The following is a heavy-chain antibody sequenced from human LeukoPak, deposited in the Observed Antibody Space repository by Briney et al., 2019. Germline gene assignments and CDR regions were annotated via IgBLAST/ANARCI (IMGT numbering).Heavy chain of an antibody. CDR2: IYTSGST. J-gene: IGHJ4*02. CDR3: ARDRWGQDKYFGY. V-gene: IGHV4-61*02. D-gene: IGHD2-21*02. CDR1: GGSISRGSYY. Sequence: SETLSLTCTVSGGSISRGSYYWSWIRQPAGKGLEWIGRIYTSGSTNYNPSLKSRVTISVDTSKNQFSLKLSSVTAADTAVYYCARDRWGQDKYFGYWGQGTLVTVSS.